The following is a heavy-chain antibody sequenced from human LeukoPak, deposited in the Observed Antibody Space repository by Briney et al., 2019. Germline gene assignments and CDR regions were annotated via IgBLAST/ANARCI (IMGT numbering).Heavy chain of an antibody. CDR3: ARVGGYGSGSPDY. D-gene: IGHD3-10*01. V-gene: IGHV3-48*01. Sequence: GGSLRLSCAASGFTFSSYSMNWVRQAPGKGLEWVSYISSSSTIYYADSVKGRFTISRDNAKNSLYLQMNSLRAEDTAVYYCARVGGYGSGSPDYWGQGTLVTVSS. J-gene: IGHJ4*02. CDR2: ISSSSTI. CDR1: GFTFSSYS.